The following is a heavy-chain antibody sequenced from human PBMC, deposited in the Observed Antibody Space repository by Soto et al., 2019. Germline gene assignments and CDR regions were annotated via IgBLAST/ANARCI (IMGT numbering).Heavy chain of an antibody. Sequence: QVQLVESGGGVVQPGRSLRLSCAASGFTFSSYGMHWVRQAPGKGLEWVAVIWYDGSNKYYADSVKGRFTISRDNSKNTLYLQMNSLRAEDTAVYYCAGDRNYYGSGSWVVDYWGQGTLVTVSS. CDR1: GFTFSSYG. CDR3: AGDRNYYGSGSWVVDY. J-gene: IGHJ4*02. D-gene: IGHD3-10*01. CDR2: IWYDGSNK. V-gene: IGHV3-33*01.